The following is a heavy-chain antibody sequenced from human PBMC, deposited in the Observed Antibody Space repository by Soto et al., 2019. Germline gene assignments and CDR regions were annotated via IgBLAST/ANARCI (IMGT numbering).Heavy chain of an antibody. V-gene: IGHV3-64*01. D-gene: IGHD6-6*01. CDR3: ARRARPDFYYMDV. CDR1: GFTLSGYA. J-gene: IGHJ6*03. CDR2: ISSNGVGT. Sequence: GGALRRSCAPSGFTLSGYAMDWVRQAPGKGLEYVSGISSNGVGTYYANSVQGRFTISRDNSKNTAYLQMGSLRPEDMAVYYCARRARPDFYYMDVWGKGTTVTAP.